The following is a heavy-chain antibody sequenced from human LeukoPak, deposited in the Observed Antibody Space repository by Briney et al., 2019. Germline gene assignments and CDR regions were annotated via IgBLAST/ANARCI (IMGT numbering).Heavy chain of an antibody. V-gene: IGHV3-74*01. CDR3: ARGVPNDKSCYRAFDM. Sequence: PGGSLRLSCAASGFTFSNYWMHWVRQDPGKGLVWVSRINSDGSSTGYADSVKGRFTISRDNAENSLYLQMNSLRAEDTAVYYCARGVPNDKSCYRAFDMWGQGTMITVSS. D-gene: IGHD5-12*01. CDR1: GFTFSNYW. CDR2: INSDGSST. J-gene: IGHJ3*02.